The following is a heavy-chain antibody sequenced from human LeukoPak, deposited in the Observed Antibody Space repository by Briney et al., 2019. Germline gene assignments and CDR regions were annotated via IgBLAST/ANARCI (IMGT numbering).Heavy chain of an antibody. J-gene: IGHJ3*02. CDR2: INPNSGGT. CDR1: GYTFTGYY. CDR3: ARARAFDI. Sequence: GASVKVSCKASGYTFTGYYMHWVRQAPGQGLEWMGWINPNSGGTNYAQKFQGRVTMTRNTSISTAYMELSSLRSEDTAVYYCARARAFDIWGQGTMVTVSS. V-gene: IGHV1-2*02.